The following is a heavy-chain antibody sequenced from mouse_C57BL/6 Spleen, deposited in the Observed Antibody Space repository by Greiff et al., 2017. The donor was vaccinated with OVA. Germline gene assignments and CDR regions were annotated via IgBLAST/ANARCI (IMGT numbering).Heavy chain of an antibody. CDR1: GYAFSSSW. CDR2: IYPGDGDT. J-gene: IGHJ4*01. V-gene: IGHV1-82*01. D-gene: IGHD3-2*02. Sequence: QVQLQQSGPELVKPGASVKISCKASGYAFSSSWMNWVKQRPGKGLEWIGRIYPGDGDTNYNGKFKGKATLTADKSSSTAYMQLSSLTSEDSAVYFCARRTLDSSGYGDYWGQGTSVTGSS. CDR3: ARRTLDSSGYGDY.